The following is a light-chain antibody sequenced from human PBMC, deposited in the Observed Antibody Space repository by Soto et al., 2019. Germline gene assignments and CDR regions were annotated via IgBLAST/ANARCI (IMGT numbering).Light chain of an antibody. CDR3: ISYTGSSTSYV. CDR2: GVS. V-gene: IGLV2-14*01. CDR1: RSDIGSDNY. J-gene: IGLJ1*01. Sequence: QSALTQPASVSGSPGQSITISCSGTRSDIGSDNYVAWYQQFPGKTPKILIYGVSNRPSGVSSRFSGSKSGNTASLTISGLQAEDEADYYCISYTGSSTSYVFGSGTKLTVL.